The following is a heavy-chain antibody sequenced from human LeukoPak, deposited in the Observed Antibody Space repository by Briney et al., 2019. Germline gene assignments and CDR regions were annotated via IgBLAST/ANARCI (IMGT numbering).Heavy chain of an antibody. J-gene: IGHJ4*02. Sequence: SETLSLTCIVSGGSMKSYYWNWIRQTPGKGLEWIGYIYHTGSIKYNPSLESRVTISVDTSKNQFSLKLSSVTAADTAVYYCARARGYYDSTGDYFQLFDYWGQGTLVTVSS. CDR2: IYHTGSI. V-gene: IGHV4-59*01. D-gene: IGHD3-22*01. CDR1: GGSMKSYY. CDR3: ARARGYYDSTGDYFQLFDY.